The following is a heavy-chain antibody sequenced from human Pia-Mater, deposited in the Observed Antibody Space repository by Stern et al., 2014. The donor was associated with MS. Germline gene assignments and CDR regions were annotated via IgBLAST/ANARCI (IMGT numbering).Heavy chain of an antibody. CDR3: ARDGRHTDNYGLDV. CDR2: IIPIFGTA. CDR1: GGTFNVYA. J-gene: IGHJ6*02. Sequence: VQLVQSGAEVKKPGSSVKVSCKASGGTFNVYAINWLRQDPGQGVEWMGGIIPIFGTANYAQKFQGRVTITADESTRTSSMQLSSLRYDDTAVYYCARDGRHTDNYGLDVWGQGTTVTVSS. D-gene: IGHD3-9*01. V-gene: IGHV1-69*01.